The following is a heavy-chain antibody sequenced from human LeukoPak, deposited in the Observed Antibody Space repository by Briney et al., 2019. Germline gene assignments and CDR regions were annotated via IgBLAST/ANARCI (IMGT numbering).Heavy chain of an antibody. Sequence: KPGGSLRPSCAASGFTFSDYYMTWIRQAPGKGLEWVSYISSSGSTIYYADSAKGRFTISRDNAKNSLYLQMNSLRAEDTAVYYCARELLQVYSSTWTRGMDVWGKGTTVTVSS. D-gene: IGHD6-13*01. V-gene: IGHV3-11*04. CDR2: ISSSGSTI. CDR1: GFTFSDYY. CDR3: ARELLQVYSSTWTRGMDV. J-gene: IGHJ6*03.